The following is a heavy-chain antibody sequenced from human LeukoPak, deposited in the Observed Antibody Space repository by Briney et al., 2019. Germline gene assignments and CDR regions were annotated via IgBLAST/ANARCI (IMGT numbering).Heavy chain of an antibody. CDR1: GFTFSIYW. V-gene: IGHV3-7*01. CDR3: ARDGAYINLLDY. J-gene: IGHJ4*02. D-gene: IGHD2-21*01. Sequence: GGSLRLSCAASGFTFSIYWMSWVRQAPGKGLEWVANIKQDGSEKYYVDSVKGRFTISRDNTKNTLYLQMSSLRGEDTAIYYCARDGAYINLLDYWGQGTLVTVSS. CDR2: IKQDGSEK.